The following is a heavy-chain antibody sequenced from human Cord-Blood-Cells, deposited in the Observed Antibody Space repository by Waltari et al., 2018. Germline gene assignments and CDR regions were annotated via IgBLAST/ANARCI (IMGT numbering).Heavy chain of an antibody. J-gene: IGHJ4*02. CDR2: MNPNSGNT. V-gene: IGHV1-8*03. CDR3: VRWPRGYCSSTSCYDY. D-gene: IGHD2-2*01. CDR1: GYTFTSYD. Sequence: QVQLVQSGAEVKKPGASVKVSCKASGYTFTSYDINWVRQATGQGLEWMGWMNPNSGNTGYAQKFQGRVTITRNTSISTAYMELSSLRSEDTAVYYCVRWPRGYCSSTSCYDYWGQGALVTVSS.